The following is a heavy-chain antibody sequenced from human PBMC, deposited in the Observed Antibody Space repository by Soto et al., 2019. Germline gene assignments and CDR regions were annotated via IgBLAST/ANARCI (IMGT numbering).Heavy chain of an antibody. CDR3: TKDQSRNLNHGDYYYYGMDL. Sequence: EVQLLESGGGWMQPGGSLTLSCSASGFPFDLYLMHWVRQAPGKGLEWVSLINHNSGCAYYTDSVNGRFTISRDNSKNTLYLQMNSLRAEDTAVYYCTKDQSRNLNHGDYYYYGMDLWGPGTPVTVSS. CDR2: INHNSGCA. J-gene: IGHJ6*02. D-gene: IGHD3-3*01. CDR1: GFPFDLYL. V-gene: IGHV3-23*01.